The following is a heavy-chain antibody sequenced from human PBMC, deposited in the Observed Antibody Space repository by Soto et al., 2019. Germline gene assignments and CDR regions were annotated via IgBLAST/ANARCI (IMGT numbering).Heavy chain of an antibody. CDR2: IYSGGST. Sequence: EVQLVESGGGLVQPGGSLRLSCAASGFTVSSNYMSWVRQAPGKGLEWVSVIYSGGSTYYADSVKGRFTISRDNSKNTLYLQMNSLRAEDTAVYYCASRVYKWNLQNWGQGTMVTVSS. D-gene: IGHD1-20*01. J-gene: IGHJ3*01. CDR1: GFTVSSNY. V-gene: IGHV3-66*01. CDR3: ASRVYKWNLQN.